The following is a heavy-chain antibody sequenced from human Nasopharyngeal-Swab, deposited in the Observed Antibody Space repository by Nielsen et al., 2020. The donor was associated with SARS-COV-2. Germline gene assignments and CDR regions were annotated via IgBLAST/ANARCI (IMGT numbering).Heavy chain of an antibody. D-gene: IGHD4-23*01. V-gene: IGHV1-3*01. CDR1: SYTFTSYS. CDR2: INAGNGNT. Sequence: ASATVSCKASSYTFTSYSMHCLRHAPRQRLEWMGWINAGNGNTKYSQKFQGRVTITRDTSASTAYMELSSLRSEDTAVYYCARAKDGGKGFYFDYWGQGTLVTVSS. CDR3: ARAKDGGKGFYFDY. J-gene: IGHJ4*02.